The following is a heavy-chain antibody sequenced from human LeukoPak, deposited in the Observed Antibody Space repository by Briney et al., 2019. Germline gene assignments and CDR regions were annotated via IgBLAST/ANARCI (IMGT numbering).Heavy chain of an antibody. CDR1: GGSISSGGYS. CDR2: IYHSGST. D-gene: IGHD3-16*02. Sequence: SETLSLTCAVSGGSISSGGYSWSWIRQPPGKGLEWIGYIYHSGSTYYNPSLKSRVTISVDTSKNQFSLKLSSVTAADTAVYYCARARWGYDYVWGSYRSPLSYWGQGTLVTVSS. V-gene: IGHV4-30-2*01. CDR3: ARARWGYDYVWGSYRSPLSY. J-gene: IGHJ4*02.